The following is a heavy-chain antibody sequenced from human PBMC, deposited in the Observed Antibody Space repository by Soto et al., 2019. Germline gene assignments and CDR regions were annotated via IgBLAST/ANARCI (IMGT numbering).Heavy chain of an antibody. CDR2: ISGSGDYT. Sequence: EVQLLESGGGLVQPGGSLRLSCAASGFTFSSFAMIWVRQAPGKGLEWVSSISGSGDYTYYADSVKGRFTISRDNSKNNLFLQMNSLRAEDTAVYYCAKDPPYNWKVGGGEDWFGPWGQGTLVTVSS. D-gene: IGHD1-1*01. J-gene: IGHJ5*02. CDR3: AKDPPYNWKVGGGEDWFGP. CDR1: GFTFSSFA. V-gene: IGHV3-23*01.